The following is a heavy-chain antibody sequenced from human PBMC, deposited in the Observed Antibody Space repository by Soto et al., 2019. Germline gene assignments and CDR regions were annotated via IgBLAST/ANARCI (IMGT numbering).Heavy chain of an antibody. D-gene: IGHD6-19*01. Sequence: EVQLVESGGGLVQPGGSLRLSCAASVTVTSNYMTWVRQAPGKGLEWLSVIYSAGSTYYADSVKGRFTISRDNSRNTLYLQMNGLRAEDTAVYYCARDTVAVAGKDYWGQGSLGTGSS. J-gene: IGHJ4*02. CDR1: VTVTSNY. CDR2: IYSAGST. CDR3: ARDTVAVAGKDY. V-gene: IGHV3-66*01.